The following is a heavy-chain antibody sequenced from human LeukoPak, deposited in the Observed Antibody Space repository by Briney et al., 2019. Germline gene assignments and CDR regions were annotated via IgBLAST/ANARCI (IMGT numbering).Heavy chain of an antibody. CDR3: AKVRSYSSTWYYFDY. CDR1: GFSFSSFG. V-gene: IGHV3-23*01. CDR2: IGGSGINT. D-gene: IGHD6-13*01. J-gene: IGHJ4*02. Sequence: GGSLRLSCAASGFSFSSFGMSWVRQAPGKGLEWVSTIGGSGINTYSADSVKGRFTISRDNSKNTLYLQMNSLRAEDTAVYYCAKVRSYSSTWYYFDYWGQGTLVTVSS.